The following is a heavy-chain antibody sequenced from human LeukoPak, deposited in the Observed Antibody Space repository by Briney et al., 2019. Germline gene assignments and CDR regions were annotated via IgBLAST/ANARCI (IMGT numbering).Heavy chain of an antibody. V-gene: IGHV4-59*12. Sequence: PSETLSLTCTVSGGSISSYYWSWIRQPPGKRLEWIGYLYYSGSTYNPSLKSRVTISVDTSKNQFSLKLSSVTAADTAVYYCARGCSVYYDFWSGYPPYGMDVWGQGTTVTVSS. CDR2: LYYSGST. CDR1: GGSISSYY. D-gene: IGHD3-3*01. CDR3: ARGCSVYYDFWSGYPPYGMDV. J-gene: IGHJ6*02.